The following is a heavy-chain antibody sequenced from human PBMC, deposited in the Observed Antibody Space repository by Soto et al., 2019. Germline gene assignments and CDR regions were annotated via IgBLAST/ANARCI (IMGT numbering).Heavy chain of an antibody. J-gene: IGHJ4*02. CDR2: ITTSSSFR. CDR1: GFTFSTYS. V-gene: IGHV3-21*01. Sequence: GGSLRLSCAASGFTFSTYSMNWVRQAPGKGLEWVSDITTSSSFRFYADSVKGRFTISRDDAKNSLYLQMNSLRAEDTGVYYCARDLGVAFAILTLDYWGQGTLVTVSS. D-gene: IGHD2-21*01. CDR3: ARDLGVAFAILTLDY.